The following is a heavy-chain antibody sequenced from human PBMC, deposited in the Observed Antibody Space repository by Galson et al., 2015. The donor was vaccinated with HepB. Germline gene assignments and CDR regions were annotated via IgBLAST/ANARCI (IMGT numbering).Heavy chain of an antibody. CDR3: AKASEYGDYDYWYFDL. CDR2: IIPILGIA. Sequence: SVKVSCKASGGTFSSYAISWVRQAPGQGLEWMGRIIPILGIANYAQKFQGRVTITADKSTSTAYMELSSLRSEDTAVYYCAKASEYGDYDYWYFDLWGRGTLVTVSS. CDR1: GGTFSSYA. V-gene: IGHV1-69*04. D-gene: IGHD4-17*01. J-gene: IGHJ2*01.